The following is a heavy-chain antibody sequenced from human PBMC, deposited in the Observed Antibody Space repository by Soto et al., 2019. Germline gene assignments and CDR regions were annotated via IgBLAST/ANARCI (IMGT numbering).Heavy chain of an antibody. V-gene: IGHV3-30-3*01. Sequence: QVQLVESGGGVVQPGRSLRLSCAASGFTFSSYAMHWVRQAPGKGLEWVAVISYDGSNKYYADSVKGRFTSSRDNSKHSQYLQMNSLRAEDTALYYCARPLWRDDYNWGYFDLWGRGTLVTVSS. CDR3: ARPLWRDDYNWGYFDL. CDR2: ISYDGSNK. D-gene: IGHD4-4*01. J-gene: IGHJ2*01. CDR1: GFTFSSYA.